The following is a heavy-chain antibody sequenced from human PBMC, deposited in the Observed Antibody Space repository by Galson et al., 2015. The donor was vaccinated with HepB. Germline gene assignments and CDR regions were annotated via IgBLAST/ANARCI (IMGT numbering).Heavy chain of an antibody. V-gene: IGHV1-69-2*01. Sequence: VKVSCKVSGYTFTDYYMHWVQQAPGKGLEWMGLVDPEDGETIYAEKFQGRVTITADTSTDTAYMELSSLRSEDTAVYYCATEIGDCGGDCYPFDYWGQGTLVTVSS. CDR1: GYTFTDYY. CDR3: ATEIGDCGGDCYPFDY. J-gene: IGHJ4*02. CDR2: VDPEDGET. D-gene: IGHD2-21*02.